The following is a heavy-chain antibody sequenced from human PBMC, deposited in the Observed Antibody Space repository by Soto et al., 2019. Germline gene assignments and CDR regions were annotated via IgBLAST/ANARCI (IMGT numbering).Heavy chain of an antibody. CDR3: ARDNVLRYFDWLTHDVWGGMDV. V-gene: IGHV3-48*03. J-gene: IGHJ6*02. Sequence: GGSLRLSCAASGFAFSSYEMNWVRQAPGKGLEWVSYISSSGSTIYYADSVKGRFTISRDNAKNSLYLQMNSLRAEDTAVYYCARDNVLRYFDWLTHDVWGGMDVWGQGPTVTVSS. CDR1: GFAFSSYE. D-gene: IGHD3-9*01. CDR2: ISSSGSTI.